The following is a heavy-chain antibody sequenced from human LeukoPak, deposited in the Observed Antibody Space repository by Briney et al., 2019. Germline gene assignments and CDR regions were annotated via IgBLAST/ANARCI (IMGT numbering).Heavy chain of an antibody. CDR2: ISSSSSTI. D-gene: IGHD6-6*01. J-gene: IGHJ6*03. CDR1: GFTFSDYY. CDR3: ARDPPYSSSSWSYYYYYMDV. V-gene: IGHV3-11*04. Sequence: GGSLRLSCAASGFTFSDYYMSWIRQAPGKGLEWVSYISSSSSTIYYADSVKGRFTISRDNAKNSLYLQMNSLRAEDTAVYYCARDPPYSSSSWSYYYYYMDVWGKGTTVTVSS.